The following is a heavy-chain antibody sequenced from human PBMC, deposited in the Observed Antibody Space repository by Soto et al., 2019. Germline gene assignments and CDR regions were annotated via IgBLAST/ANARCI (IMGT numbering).Heavy chain of an antibody. D-gene: IGHD3-9*01. Sequence: ASVKVSCKVSGYTLTELSMHWVRQAPGKGLEWMGGFDPEDGETIYAQKFQGRVTMTEDTSTDTAYMELGSLRSEDTAVYYCATDAGLRYFDWSYPTPHYYYYMDVWGKGTTVTVSS. CDR3: ATDAGLRYFDWSYPTPHYYYYMDV. V-gene: IGHV1-24*01. CDR1: GYTLTELS. J-gene: IGHJ6*03. CDR2: FDPEDGET.